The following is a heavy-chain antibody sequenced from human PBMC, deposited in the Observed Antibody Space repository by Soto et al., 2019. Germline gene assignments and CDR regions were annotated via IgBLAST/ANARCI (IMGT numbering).Heavy chain of an antibody. Sequence: SETRPLTYTVSAGFLRRYYRTWCRQPPGKRLEWIGRIYTSGGTNFNPSLKSRVTMSVDTSKNQFSLKLRSVTAADTAVYYCARGFGSSWYYFDYWGQGT. D-gene: IGHD6-13*01. J-gene: IGHJ4*02. CDR1: AGFLRRYY. CDR3: ARGFGSSWYYFDY. CDR2: IYTSGGT. V-gene: IGHV4-4*07.